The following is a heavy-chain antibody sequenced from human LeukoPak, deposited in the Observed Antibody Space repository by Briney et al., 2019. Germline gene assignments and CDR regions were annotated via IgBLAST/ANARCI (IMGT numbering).Heavy chain of an antibody. CDR3: AKDRNYGEYYFDY. Sequence: GGSLRLSCAASGFTFSNYAMSWVRQAPGKGLEWVSAISGNGVSPYYADSVRGRFTVSRDNSKNTLDLHMSSLRAEDTAVYYCAKDRNYGEYYFDYWGQGTLVTVSS. CDR1: GFTFSNYA. V-gene: IGHV3-23*01. CDR2: ISGNGVSP. D-gene: IGHD1-7*01. J-gene: IGHJ4*02.